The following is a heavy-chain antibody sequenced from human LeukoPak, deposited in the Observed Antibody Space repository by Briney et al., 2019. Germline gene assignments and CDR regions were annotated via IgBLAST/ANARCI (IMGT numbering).Heavy chain of an antibody. CDR2: ISSSSSYI. CDR3: ARDQRFGNYRYYYYMDV. CDR1: GFTFSSYS. V-gene: IGHV3-21*01. D-gene: IGHD3-10*01. J-gene: IGHJ6*03. Sequence: GGSLRLSCAASGFTFSSYSMNWVRQAPGKGLEWVSSISSSSSYIYYADSVKGRFTISRDNAKNSLYLQMNSLRAEDTAVYYCARDQRFGNYRYYYYMDVWGKGTTVTVSS.